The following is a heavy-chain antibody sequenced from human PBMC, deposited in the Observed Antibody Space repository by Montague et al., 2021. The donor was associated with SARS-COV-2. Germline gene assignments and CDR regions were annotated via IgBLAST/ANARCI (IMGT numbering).Heavy chain of an antibody. CDR2: ISSTVGST. D-gene: IGHD3-10*01. Sequence: SLRLSCAASGFTFSSYAMNWVRQAPVKGLEWVSTISSTVGSTYDXDSXHVLFIISRDNSRNTVYMQMNNLRAEDTAVSYCAKGFTYYFASGGYPNYFDPWGQGTLVSVSS. J-gene: IGHJ5*02. CDR1: GFTFSSYA. CDR3: AKGFTYYFASGGYPNYFDP. V-gene: IGHV3-23*01.